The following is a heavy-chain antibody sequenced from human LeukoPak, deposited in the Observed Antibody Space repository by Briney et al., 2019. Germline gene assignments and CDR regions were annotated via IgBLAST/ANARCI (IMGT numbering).Heavy chain of an antibody. D-gene: IGHD4-23*01. CDR3: ARRLGLRWDLQAFDI. J-gene: IGHJ3*02. CDR2: MNPNSGNT. Sequence: ASVKVSCKASGYTFTSHDINWVRQATGQGLEWMGWMNPNSGNTGYAQKFQGRVTITRNNSISTVYMVLSSLRSEDTAVYYCARRLGLRWDLQAFDIWGQGTMVTVPS. CDR1: GYTFTSHD. V-gene: IGHV1-8*03.